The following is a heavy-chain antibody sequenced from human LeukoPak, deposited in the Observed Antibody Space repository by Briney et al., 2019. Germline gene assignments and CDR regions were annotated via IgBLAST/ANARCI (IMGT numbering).Heavy chain of an antibody. J-gene: IGHJ4*02. Sequence: SSETLSLTCTVSGGSISSYYWSWIRQPPGKGLEWIGYIYYGGSTNYSPSLKSRVTISLDTSKNQFSLKLSSVTAADTAVYYCARHAIGQLLAIDYWGQGTLVTVSS. CDR2: IYYGGST. D-gene: IGHD2-2*01. CDR1: GGSISSYY. CDR3: ARHAIGQLLAIDY. V-gene: IGHV4-59*08.